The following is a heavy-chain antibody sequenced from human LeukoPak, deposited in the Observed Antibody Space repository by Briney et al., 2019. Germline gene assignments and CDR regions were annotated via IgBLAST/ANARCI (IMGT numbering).Heavy chain of an antibody. D-gene: IGHD3-22*01. CDR1: GGSISSYY. V-gene: IGHV4-59*08. CDR2: IYYSGST. J-gene: IGHJ4*02. CDR3: ARGRIVYAY. Sequence: SETLSLTCTVSGGSISSYYWSWIRQPPGKGLEWIGYIYYSGSTNYNPSLKSRVTISVDTSKNQFSLKLGSVTAADTAVYYCARGRIVYAYWGQGTLVTVSS.